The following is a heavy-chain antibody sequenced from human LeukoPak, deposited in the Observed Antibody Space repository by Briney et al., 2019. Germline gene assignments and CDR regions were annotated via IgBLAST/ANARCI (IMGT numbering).Heavy chain of an antibody. Sequence: PGGSLILSCAASGFTVSTYTMHWVRQAPGKGLESVSAIGSDGGSTYYANSVKGRFTISRDNSKNTLYLQMDSLRAEDMAVYYCAREGSPGTYDYWGQGTLVTVSS. D-gene: IGHD6-13*01. CDR1: GFTVSTYT. CDR2: IGSDGGST. J-gene: IGHJ4*02. CDR3: AREGSPGTYDY. V-gene: IGHV3-64*01.